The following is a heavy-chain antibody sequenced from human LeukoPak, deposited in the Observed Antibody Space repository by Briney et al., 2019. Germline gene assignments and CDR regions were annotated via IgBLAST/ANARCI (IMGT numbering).Heavy chain of an antibody. Sequence: ASVKVSCKASGYTFTSYGISWVRQAPGQGLEWMGWISAYNGNTNYAQKLQGSVTMITDTSTSTAYIDLRSLRSAATAVYYCARRELWLSPSAFDIWGQGTMVTVSS. CDR3: ARRELWLSPSAFDI. CDR2: ISAYNGNT. CDR1: GYTFTSYG. J-gene: IGHJ3*02. D-gene: IGHD5-18*01. V-gene: IGHV1-18*01.